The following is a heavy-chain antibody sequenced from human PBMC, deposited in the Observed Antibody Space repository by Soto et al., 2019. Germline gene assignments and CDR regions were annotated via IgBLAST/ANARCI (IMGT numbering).Heavy chain of an antibody. D-gene: IGHD6-13*01. Sequence: QVQLVQSGAEVKKPGASVKVSCKASGYTFTSYDINWVRQATGQGLEWMGWMNPNSGNTGYAQKFQGRVTMTRNTSISPAYMGPSSLRSEDTAVYLRAREKSSWYDYRGQGTLVTVSS. CDR1: GYTFTSYD. CDR3: AREKSSWYDY. J-gene: IGHJ4*01. V-gene: IGHV1-8*01. CDR2: MNPNSGNT.